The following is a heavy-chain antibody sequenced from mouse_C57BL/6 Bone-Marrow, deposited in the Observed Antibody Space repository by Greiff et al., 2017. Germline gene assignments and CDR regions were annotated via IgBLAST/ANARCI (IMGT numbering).Heavy chain of an antibody. CDR3: AAGSWYFDV. J-gene: IGHJ1*03. CDR1: GYTFTDYN. V-gene: IGHV1-22*01. CDR2: INPNNGGT. Sequence: VQLKESGPELVKPGASVKMSCKASGYTFTDYNMHWVKQSHGKSLEWIGYINPNNGGTSYNQKFKGKATLTVNKSSSTAYMELRSLTSEDSAVYYCAAGSWYFDVWGTGTTVTVSS. D-gene: IGHD4-1*01.